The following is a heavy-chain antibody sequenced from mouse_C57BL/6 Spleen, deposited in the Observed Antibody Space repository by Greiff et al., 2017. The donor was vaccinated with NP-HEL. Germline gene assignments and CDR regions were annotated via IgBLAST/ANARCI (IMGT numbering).Heavy chain of an antibody. CDR3: TREDYTHYCDY. J-gene: IGHJ2*01. D-gene: IGHD2-12*01. CDR2: IDPETGGT. V-gene: IGHV1-15*01. Sequence: QVQLKQSGAELVRPGASVTLSCKASGYTFTDYEMHWVKQTPVHGLEWIGAIDPETGGTTYNQKFKGKAILTADKSSSTAYMELRSLTSEDSAVYYCTREDYTHYCDYWGQSTTLTVSS. CDR1: GYTFTDYE.